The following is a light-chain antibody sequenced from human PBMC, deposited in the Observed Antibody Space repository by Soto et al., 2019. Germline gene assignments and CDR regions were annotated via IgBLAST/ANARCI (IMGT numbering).Light chain of an antibody. J-gene: IGKJ3*01. CDR1: QSIDMW. V-gene: IGKV1-5*03. Sequence: DIQMTQSPSTLSASVGDRVTITCRASQSIDMWLAWYQEKPGKAPNLLINQASNLKSGVPLRFGGSGSGTEFTLTISSLQPDVFATYYCQQYKDYPFTFGPGTKVDIK. CDR3: QQYKDYPFT. CDR2: QAS.